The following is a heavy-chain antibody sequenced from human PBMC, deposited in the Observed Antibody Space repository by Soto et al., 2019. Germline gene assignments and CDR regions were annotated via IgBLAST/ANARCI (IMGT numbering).Heavy chain of an antibody. CDR1: GGSISSYY. V-gene: IGHV4-59*08. CDR3: ARLQYNFDY. D-gene: IGHD1-1*01. CDR2: IYYSGST. J-gene: IGHJ4*02. Sequence: SETLSLTCAVSGGSISSYYWSWIRQPPGKGLEWIGYIYYSGSTNYNPSLKSRVTISVDTSKNQFSLKLSSVTAADTAVYYCARLQYNFDYCGQGTLVTVSS.